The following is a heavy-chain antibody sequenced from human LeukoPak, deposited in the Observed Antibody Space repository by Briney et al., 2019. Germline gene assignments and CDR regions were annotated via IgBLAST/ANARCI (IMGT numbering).Heavy chain of an antibody. CDR2: VSYDGGTK. CDR3: AKDHMVRDFDY. CDR1: GFIFNSYA. J-gene: IGHJ4*02. V-gene: IGHV3-30*18. Sequence: PGGSLRLSCAASGFIFNSYAMHWVRQAPGKGLEWVAVVSYDGGTKDYADSVKGRFTISRDNSKNMVYLQMNNLRAEDTAVYYCAKDHMVRDFDYWGQGTLVTVSS. D-gene: IGHD3-10*01.